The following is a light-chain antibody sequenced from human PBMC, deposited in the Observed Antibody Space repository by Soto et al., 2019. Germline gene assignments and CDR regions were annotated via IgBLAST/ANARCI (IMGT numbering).Light chain of an antibody. Sequence: EIVLTQSPGTLSLSPGERGTLSCRASQSVSSNYLAWYQQKPGQAPRLLIYSAFSRATSIPDRFSGSWSGTDFTLTISRLEPEDFAVYYCQYYGSSPRTFGQGTKVEIK. CDR3: QYYGSSPRT. J-gene: IGKJ1*01. CDR1: QSVSSNY. CDR2: SAF. V-gene: IGKV3-20*01.